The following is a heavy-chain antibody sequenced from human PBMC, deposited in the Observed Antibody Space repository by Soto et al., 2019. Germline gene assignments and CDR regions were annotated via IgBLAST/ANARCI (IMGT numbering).Heavy chain of an antibody. CDR1: GGTFSSYT. CDR3: ARGGGVLAIAFDI. CDR2: IIPILGIA. D-gene: IGHD3-16*01. Sequence: QVQLVQSGAEVKKPGSSVKVSCKASGGTFSSYTISWVRQAPGQGLEWMGRIIPILGIANYAQKFQGRVTXTXHXXTSTAYMELSSLRSEDTAVYYCARGGGVLAIAFDIWGQGTMVTVSS. V-gene: IGHV1-69*02. J-gene: IGHJ3*02.